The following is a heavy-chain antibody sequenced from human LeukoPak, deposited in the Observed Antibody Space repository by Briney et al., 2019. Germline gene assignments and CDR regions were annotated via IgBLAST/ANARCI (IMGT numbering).Heavy chain of an antibody. CDR1: GFTFSSYG. J-gene: IGHJ6*02. Sequence: GGSLRLSCAASGFTFSSYGMHWVRQAPGKGLEWVAVIWYDGSNKYYADSGKGRFTISRDNSKNTLYLQMNSLRAEDTAVNYCARRLRAYSNYGGLADYYYGMDVWGQGTTVTVSS. CDR3: ARRLRAYSNYGGLADYYYGMDV. CDR2: IWYDGSNK. D-gene: IGHD4-11*01. V-gene: IGHV3-33*01.